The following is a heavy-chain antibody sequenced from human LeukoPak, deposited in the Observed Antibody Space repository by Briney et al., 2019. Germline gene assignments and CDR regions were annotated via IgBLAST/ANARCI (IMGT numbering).Heavy chain of an antibody. D-gene: IGHD3-22*01. CDR2: IYYSGST. Sequence: SETLSLTCTVSGGSISSYYWSWIRQPPGKGLEWIGNIYYSGSTNYNPSLKSRVTISVDTSKNQFSLKLSSATAADTAVYYCTRGSIAYYYMDVWGKGTTVTISS. V-gene: IGHV4-59*01. J-gene: IGHJ6*03. CDR3: TRGSIAYYYMDV. CDR1: GGSISSYY.